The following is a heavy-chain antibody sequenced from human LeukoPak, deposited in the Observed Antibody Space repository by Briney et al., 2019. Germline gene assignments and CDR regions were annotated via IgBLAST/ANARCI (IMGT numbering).Heavy chain of an antibody. CDR1: GFPFSSYW. CDR2: INQDGSEK. CDR3: ATRSSHTSSWYVYLFWDY. J-gene: IGHJ4*02. D-gene: IGHD6-13*01. Sequence: PGGSLRLSCAASGFPFSSYWMTWVRQAPGKGLEWVANINQDGSEKNYVDSVKGRFTISRDNAKKSLYLQMNSLRAEDTAVYYCATRSSHTSSWYVYLFWDYWGQGALVTVSS. V-gene: IGHV3-7*01.